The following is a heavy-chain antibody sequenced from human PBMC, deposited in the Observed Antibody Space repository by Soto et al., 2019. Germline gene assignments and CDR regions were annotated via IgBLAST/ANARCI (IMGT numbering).Heavy chain of an antibody. V-gene: IGHV3-11*01. CDR3: ARDLRKTGYYGMDV. CDR2: ISSSGSTI. CDR1: GFTFSDYY. J-gene: IGHJ6*02. Sequence: PGGSLRLSCAASGFTFSDYYMSWIRQAPGKGLEWVSYISSSGSTIYYADSVKGRFTISRDNAKNSLYLQMYSLRAEDTAVYYCARDLRKTGYYGMDVWGQGTTVTVSS.